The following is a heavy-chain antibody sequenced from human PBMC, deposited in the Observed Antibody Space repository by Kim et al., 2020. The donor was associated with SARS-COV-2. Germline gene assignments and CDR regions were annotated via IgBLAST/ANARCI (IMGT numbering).Heavy chain of an antibody. D-gene: IGHD3-9*01. J-gene: IGHJ3*02. CDR1: GYSISSGYY. V-gene: IGHV4-38-2*02. Sequence: SETLSLTCTVSGYSISSGYYWGWIRQPPGKGLEWIGSIYHSGSTYYNPSLKSRVTISVDTSKNQFSLKLSSVTAADTAVYYCATLRYFDWLIDAFDIRGQGTMVTVSS. CDR2: IYHSGST. CDR3: ATLRYFDWLIDAFDI.